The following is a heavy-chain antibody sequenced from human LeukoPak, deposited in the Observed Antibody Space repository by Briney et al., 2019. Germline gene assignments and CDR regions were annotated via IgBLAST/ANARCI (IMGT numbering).Heavy chain of an antibody. Sequence: GGSLRLSCAAPGFTFSSSAMSWVRQAPGKGLGWVSSISGSGRGGSTYYADSVKGRFTISRDNSKNTLYLQMNSLRAEDTAVYYCAKDGFITMVRGTLEDWYYMDVWGKGTTVTVSS. CDR2: ISGSGRGGST. J-gene: IGHJ6*03. V-gene: IGHV3-23*01. CDR3: AKDGFITMVRGTLEDWYYMDV. D-gene: IGHD3-10*01. CDR1: GFTFSSSA.